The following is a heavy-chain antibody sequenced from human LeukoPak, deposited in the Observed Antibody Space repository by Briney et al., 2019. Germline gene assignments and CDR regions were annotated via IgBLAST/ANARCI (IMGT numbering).Heavy chain of an antibody. D-gene: IGHD3-22*01. CDR3: ARDLGYYDSSGSDFDC. V-gene: IGHV3-21*01. J-gene: IGHJ4*02. CDR2: ISSSSSYI. CDR1: GFTFSSYS. Sequence: AGGSLRLSCAASGFTFSSYSMNWVRQAPGKGLEWVSSISSSSSYIYYADSVKGRFTISRDNAKNSLYLQMNSLGAEDTAVYYCARDLGYYDSSGSDFDCWGQGTLVTVSS.